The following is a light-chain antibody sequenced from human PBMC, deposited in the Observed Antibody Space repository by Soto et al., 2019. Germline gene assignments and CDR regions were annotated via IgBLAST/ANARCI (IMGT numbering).Light chain of an antibody. CDR3: QKYNSVPQT. CDR2: DAS. CDR1: QGITNN. V-gene: IGKV1-27*01. J-gene: IGKJ1*01. Sequence: DIQMTQSPSSLSASVGDRVTITCRASQGITNNLAWYQQKPGKVPKLLIYDASTLQSGVPSRFSGSGSGTDFTLTISSLQPEDVATYYCQKYNSVPQTFGQGTKVDIK.